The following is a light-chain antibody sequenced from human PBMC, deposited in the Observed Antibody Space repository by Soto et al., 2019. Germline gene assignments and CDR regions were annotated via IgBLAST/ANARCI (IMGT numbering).Light chain of an antibody. CDR3: QQDNSYWT. CDR1: QSISSW. J-gene: IGKJ1*01. Sequence: DIQMTQSPSTLSASVGDRVTITCRASQSISSWLAWYQQKPGKAPKLLIYKASSLESGVPSRFSGSGSGTEFTLTISSLQPDDFATYYCQQDNSYWTFCQGTKVEIK. V-gene: IGKV1-5*03. CDR2: KAS.